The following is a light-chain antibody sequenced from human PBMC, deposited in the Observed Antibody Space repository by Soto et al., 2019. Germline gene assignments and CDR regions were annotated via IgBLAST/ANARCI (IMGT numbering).Light chain of an antibody. CDR1: QSIYDK. CDR3: QQYNNWPRT. Sequence: EIVMTHSPATLSVSPWERVGLSFRASQSIYDKLAWYQQKPGQAPRLLIHGATTRATGIPARFSGSGSGTEFTLTISSLQSEDFAVYYCQQYNNWPRTFGQGTRLEIK. CDR2: GAT. V-gene: IGKV3-15*01. J-gene: IGKJ5*01.